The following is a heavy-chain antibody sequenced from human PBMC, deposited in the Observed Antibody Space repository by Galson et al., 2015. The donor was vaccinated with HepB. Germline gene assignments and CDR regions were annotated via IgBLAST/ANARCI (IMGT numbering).Heavy chain of an antibody. CDR3: AKGGLTFGGVIPYYFDY. CDR2: ISGSGGST. CDR1: GFTFSSYA. Sequence: SLRLSCAASGFTFSSYAMSWVRQAPGKGLEWVSAISGSGGSTYYADSVKGRFTISRDNSKNTVYLRMNSLRAEDTAVYYCAKGGLTFGGVIPYYFDYSGPGTLVTASS. V-gene: IGHV3-23*01. J-gene: IGHJ4*02. D-gene: IGHD3-16*02.